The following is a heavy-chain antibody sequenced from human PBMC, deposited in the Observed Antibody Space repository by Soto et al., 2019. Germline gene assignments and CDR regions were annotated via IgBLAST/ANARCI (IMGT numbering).Heavy chain of an antibody. Sequence: ASVKVSCKVSGDTLTELSMHWVRQAPGKGLEWMGGFDPEDGETIYAQKFQGRVTMTEDTSTDTAYMELSSLRSEDTAVYYCATDPTVDTAMVGAFDIWGQGTMVT. J-gene: IGHJ3*02. V-gene: IGHV1-24*01. CDR1: GDTLTELS. CDR3: ATDPTVDTAMVGAFDI. CDR2: FDPEDGET. D-gene: IGHD5-18*01.